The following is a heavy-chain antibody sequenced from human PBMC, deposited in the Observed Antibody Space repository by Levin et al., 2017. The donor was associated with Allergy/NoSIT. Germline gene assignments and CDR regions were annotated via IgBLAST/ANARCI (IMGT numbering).Heavy chain of an antibody. CDR2: INPNSGGT. D-gene: IGHD6-13*01. CDR1: GYTFTGYY. J-gene: IGHJ4*02. Sequence: ASVKVSCKASGYTFTGYYMHWVRQAPGQGLEWMGRINPNSGGTNYAQKFQGRVTMTRDTSISTAYMELSRLRSDDTAVYYCARDPEAAAGTPIDYWGQGTLVTVSS. CDR3: ARDPEAAAGTPIDY. V-gene: IGHV1-2*06.